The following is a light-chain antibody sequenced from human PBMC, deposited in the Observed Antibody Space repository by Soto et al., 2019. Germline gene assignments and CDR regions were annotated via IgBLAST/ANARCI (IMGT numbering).Light chain of an antibody. CDR1: QSVDRNF. Sequence: EIVLTQSPGTLSLSPGESATLSFRASQSVDRNFLAWFQHKPGQAPRLLIYDVSNRATGIPDRFSASGSGTVFTLTVSRLEPEDFAVYYCHQYAHSPLTFGGGTKVETK. CDR3: HQYAHSPLT. J-gene: IGKJ4*01. CDR2: DVS. V-gene: IGKV3-20*01.